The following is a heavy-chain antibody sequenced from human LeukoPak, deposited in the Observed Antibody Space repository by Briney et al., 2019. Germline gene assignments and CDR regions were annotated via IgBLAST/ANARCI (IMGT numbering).Heavy chain of an antibody. V-gene: IGHV4-38-2*02. CDR3: ARDLGGGDY. J-gene: IGHJ4*02. CDR2: IHHSGSA. Sequence: SETLSLTCSVSGYSISSGYYWGWIRQPPGKGLEWIGTIHHSGSADDNPSLKSRVSISLDTSKNQFSLKLSSVTAADTAVYYCARDLGGGDYWGQGTLVTVSS. CDR1: GYSISSGYY. D-gene: IGHD3-10*01.